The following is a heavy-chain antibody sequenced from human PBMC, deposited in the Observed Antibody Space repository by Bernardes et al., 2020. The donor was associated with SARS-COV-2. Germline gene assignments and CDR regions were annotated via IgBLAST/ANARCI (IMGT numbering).Heavy chain of an antibody. CDR2: IYYSGST. Sequence: SETLSLTCTVSGGSVRSDSYYWSWIPQPKGKGLDWIGYIYYSGSTNYNPSLKSRVTISVDTSKNQFSLKLSSVTAADTAVYYCARGYWSGGSCYFDYYYGMEVWGQGTTVTVS. J-gene: IGHJ6*02. V-gene: IGHV4-61*01. D-gene: IGHD2-15*01. CDR1: GGSVRSDSYY. CDR3: ARGYWSGGSCYFDYYYGMEV.